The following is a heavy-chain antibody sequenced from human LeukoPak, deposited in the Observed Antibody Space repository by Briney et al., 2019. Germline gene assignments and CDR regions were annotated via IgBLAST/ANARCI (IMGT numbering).Heavy chain of an antibody. Sequence: PGASLRLSCAASGFTSSSYSMNWVRQAPGKGREWVPSISSSSNYIYYADSVKGRFTISRDNAKNSLYLQMNSLRAEDTAVYYCARDEAGEYYDNLTGYYQTYYYYGMDVWGKGTTVTVSS. CDR2: ISSSSNYI. CDR3: ARDEAGEYYDNLTGYYQTYYYYGMDV. J-gene: IGHJ6*04. CDR1: GFTSSSYS. V-gene: IGHV3-21*01. D-gene: IGHD3-9*01.